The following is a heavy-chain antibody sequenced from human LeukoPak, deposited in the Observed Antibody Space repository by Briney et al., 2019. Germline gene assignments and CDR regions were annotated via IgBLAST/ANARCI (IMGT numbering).Heavy chain of an antibody. CDR3: AKDADYYGDYYFDY. D-gene: IGHD4-17*01. V-gene: IGHV3-30*02. J-gene: IGHJ4*02. CDR1: GFTFSSYG. Sequence: AGFLRLSCAASGFTFSSYGMHWVRQAPGKGLEWVAFIRYDGSNKYYADSVKGRFTISRDNSKNTLYLQMNSLRAEDTAVYYCAKDADYYGDYYFDYWGQGTLVTVSS. CDR2: IRYDGSNK.